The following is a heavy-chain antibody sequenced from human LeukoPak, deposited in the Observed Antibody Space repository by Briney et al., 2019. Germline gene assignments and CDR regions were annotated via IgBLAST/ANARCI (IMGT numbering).Heavy chain of an antibody. CDR2: ISGSGGST. V-gene: IGHV3-23*01. D-gene: IGHD3-10*01. J-gene: IGHJ4*02. CDR3: AKDMGTYYYGSGRFDY. Sequence: GGSLRLSCAASGFTFSSYSMNWVRQAPGKGLEWVSAISGSGGSTYYADSVKGRFTISRDNSKNTLYLQMNSLRAEDTAVYYCAKDMGTYYYGSGRFDYWGQGTLVTVSS. CDR1: GFTFSSYS.